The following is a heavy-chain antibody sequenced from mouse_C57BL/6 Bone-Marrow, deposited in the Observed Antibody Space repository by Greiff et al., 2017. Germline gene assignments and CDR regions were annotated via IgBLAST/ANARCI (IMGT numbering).Heavy chain of an antibody. CDR2: INPYNGGT. J-gene: IGHJ2*01. D-gene: IGHD1-1*01. CDR1: GYTFTDYY. V-gene: IGHV1-19*01. Sequence: VQLQQSGPVLVKPGASVKMSCKASGYTFTDYYMNWVKQSHGKSLEWIGVINPYNGGTSYNQKFKGKATLTVDKSSSTAYMELNSLTSEDSAVYYCARLTITTVVAPNYLDYWGQGTTLTVSS. CDR3: ARLTITTVVAPNYLDY.